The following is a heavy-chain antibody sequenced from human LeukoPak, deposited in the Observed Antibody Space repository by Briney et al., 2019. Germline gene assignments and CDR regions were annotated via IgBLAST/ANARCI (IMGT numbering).Heavy chain of an antibody. Sequence: SETLSLTCTVSGGSISSSYWSWIRQPPGKGLEWIGYIYYSGSTNYNPSFKSRVTISVDTSKNQFSLKLSSVTAADTAVYYCAAYAFYDSSGYYTDHWGQGTLVTVSS. CDR3: AAYAFYDSSGYYTDH. CDR2: IYYSGST. V-gene: IGHV4-59*08. J-gene: IGHJ5*02. CDR1: GGSISSSY. D-gene: IGHD3-22*01.